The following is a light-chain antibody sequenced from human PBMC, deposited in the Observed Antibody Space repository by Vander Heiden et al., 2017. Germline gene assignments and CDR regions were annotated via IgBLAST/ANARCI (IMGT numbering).Light chain of an antibody. V-gene: IGLV1-44*01. CDR3: AAWDDNLNGLYV. Sequence: QSVLTQPPSASGTPGQRVTISCSGSSSNIGSNSVSWYQRLPGTAPKLLIYIDNQRPSGVPDRFSGSKSGTSASLAISGLQSEDEAEYFCAAWDDNLNGLYVFGTGTKVTVL. CDR1: SSNIGSNS. CDR2: IDN. J-gene: IGLJ1*01.